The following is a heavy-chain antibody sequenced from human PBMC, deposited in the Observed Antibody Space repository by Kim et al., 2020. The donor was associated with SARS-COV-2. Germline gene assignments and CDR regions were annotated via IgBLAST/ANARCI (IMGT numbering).Heavy chain of an antibody. V-gene: IGHV3-30-3*01. CDR3: ARDSLGAAAGH. CDR2: ISYDGSNK. CDR1: GFTFSNYA. D-gene: IGHD6-13*01. J-gene: IGHJ4*02. Sequence: GGSLRLSCVASGFTFSNYAMHWVRQAPGKGLEWVAVISYDGSNKYYADSVKGRFTISRDNSKNTLFLQMNRLRAEDTALYYCARDSLGAAAGHWGQGTLVTVSS.